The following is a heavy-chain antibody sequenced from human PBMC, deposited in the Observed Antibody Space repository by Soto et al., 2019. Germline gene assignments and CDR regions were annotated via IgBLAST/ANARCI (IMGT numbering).Heavy chain of an antibody. D-gene: IGHD6-13*01. Sequence: EVQLVESGGGLVQPGGSLRLSCAASGFTFSSYWMSWVRQAPGKGLEWVANIKQDGSEKYYVDSVKGRFTISRDNAKNSLYLQMNSLRDEDTAVDYCARSYRSSPDFDPWGQGTLVTVSS. J-gene: IGHJ5*02. CDR1: GFTFSSYW. V-gene: IGHV3-7*03. CDR3: ARSYRSSPDFDP. CDR2: IKQDGSEK.